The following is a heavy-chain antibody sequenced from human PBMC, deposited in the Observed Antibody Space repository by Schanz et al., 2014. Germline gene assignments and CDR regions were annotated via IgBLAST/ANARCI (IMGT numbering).Heavy chain of an antibody. CDR1: GGSISSGSYY. V-gene: IGHV4-61*02. CDR3: ARDSLRGATGGYGMDV. Sequence: QVQLQESGPGLVKPSQTLSLTCSVSGGSISSGSYYWNWIRQPAGKGLEWIGRVYTSGSTNYNPSLKSRVTISLDTSKNQFPLKLRSVTAADTAVYYCARDSLRGATGGYGMDVWGQGTTVTVSS. CDR2: VYTSGST. J-gene: IGHJ6*02. D-gene: IGHD2-8*02.